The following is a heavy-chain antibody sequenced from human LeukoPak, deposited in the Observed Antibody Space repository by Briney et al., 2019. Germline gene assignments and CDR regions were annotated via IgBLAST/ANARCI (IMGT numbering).Heavy chain of an antibody. V-gene: IGHV3-30*02. Sequence: PGGSLRLSCAASGFTFSSYGMYWVRQAPGKGLEWVAFIRYDGSNKYYADSVKGRFTVSRDNSKNTLYLQMNSLRAEDTAVYYCATLHGYSSGWAFDYWGQGTLVTVSS. D-gene: IGHD6-19*01. CDR3: ATLHGYSSGWAFDY. J-gene: IGHJ4*02. CDR2: IRYDGSNK. CDR1: GFTFSSYG.